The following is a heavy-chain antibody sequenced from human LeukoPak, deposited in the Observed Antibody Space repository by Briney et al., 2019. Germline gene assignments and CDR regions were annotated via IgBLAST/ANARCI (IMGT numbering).Heavy chain of an antibody. Sequence: PGGSLRLSCAASGFTFDDYAMHWVRHAPGKGLEWVSGISWNSGSIGYADSVKGRFTISRDNAKNSLYLQMNSLRAEDTALYYCAKDSGPYYYGSGTYLGNYWGQGTLVTVSS. CDR3: AKDSGPYYYGSGTYLGNY. V-gene: IGHV3-9*01. CDR2: ISWNSGSI. D-gene: IGHD3-10*01. CDR1: GFTFDDYA. J-gene: IGHJ4*02.